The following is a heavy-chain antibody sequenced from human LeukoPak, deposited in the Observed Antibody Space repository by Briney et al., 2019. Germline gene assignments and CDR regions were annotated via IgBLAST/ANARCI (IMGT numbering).Heavy chain of an antibody. CDR2: MNPNSGNT. V-gene: IGHV1-8*01. CDR1: GYTFTSYD. J-gene: IGHJ6*03. CDR3: AAQGEQLVSTPTYYYYYYMDV. Sequence: ASVKVSCKASGYTFTSYDINWVRQATGQGLEWMGWMNPNSGNTGYAQKFQGRVTMTRNTSISTAYMELSSLRSEDTAVYYCAAQGEQLVSTPTYYYYYYMDVWGKGTTVTVSS. D-gene: IGHD6-6*01.